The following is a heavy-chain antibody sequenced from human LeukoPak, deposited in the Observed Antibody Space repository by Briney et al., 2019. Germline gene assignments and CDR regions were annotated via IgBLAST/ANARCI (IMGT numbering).Heavy chain of an antibody. D-gene: IGHD2-2*01. J-gene: IGHJ5*02. Sequence: SETLSLTCTVSGGSISSSSYYWGWIRQPPGKGLEWIGSIYYSGSTYYNTSLKSRVTISVDTSKNQFSLKLSSVTAADTAVYYCARHSRVRRYCSSTSCYVWFDPWGQGTLVTVSS. CDR1: GGSISSSSYY. CDR3: ARHSRVRRYCSSTSCYVWFDP. V-gene: IGHV4-39*01. CDR2: IYYSGST.